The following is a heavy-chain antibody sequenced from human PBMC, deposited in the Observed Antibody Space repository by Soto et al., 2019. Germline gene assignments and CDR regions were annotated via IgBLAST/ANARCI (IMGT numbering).Heavy chain of an antibody. CDR2: ISAYNGNT. V-gene: IGHV1-18*01. Sequence: ASVKVSCKASGYTFTSYGISWVRQAPGQGLEWMGWISAYNGNTNYAQKLQGRVIMTTDTSTSTAYMELRSLRSDDTAVYYCAREGGYYWNLKTYYYYYGMDVWGQGTTVTVSS. CDR1: GYTFTSYG. D-gene: IGHD1-20*01. J-gene: IGHJ6*02. CDR3: AREGGYYWNLKTYYYYYGMDV.